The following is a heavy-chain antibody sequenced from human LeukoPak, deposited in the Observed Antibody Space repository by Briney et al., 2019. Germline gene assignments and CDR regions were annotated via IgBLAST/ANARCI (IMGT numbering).Heavy chain of an antibody. CDR3: TFNLGSGSYAFDI. D-gene: IGHD3-10*01. CDR2: IYYSGST. CDR1: GGSISSGSYY. J-gene: IGHJ3*02. Sequence: SSETLSLTCTVSGGSISSGSYYWGWIRQPPGKGLEWIGTIYYSGSTFYNPSLKSRVTISEDTSKNQFSLKLSSVTAADTAVYYCTFNLGSGSYAFDIWGQGTMVTVSS. V-gene: IGHV4-39*07.